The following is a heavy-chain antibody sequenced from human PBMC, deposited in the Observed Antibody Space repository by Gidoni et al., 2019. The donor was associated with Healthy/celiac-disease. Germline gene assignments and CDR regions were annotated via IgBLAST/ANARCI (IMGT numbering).Heavy chain of an antibody. J-gene: IGHJ4*02. Sequence: QVQLVPSGAEVKKPGSSVKVSCKASGGTFISYAISWVRQAPGQGLEWMGGIIPIFGTANYAQKFQGRVTITADESTSTAYMELSSLRSEDTAVYYCASRPLYSSSWYYFDYWGQGTLVTVSS. V-gene: IGHV1-69*01. CDR3: ASRPLYSSSWYYFDY. CDR1: GGTFISYA. CDR2: IIPIFGTA. D-gene: IGHD6-13*01.